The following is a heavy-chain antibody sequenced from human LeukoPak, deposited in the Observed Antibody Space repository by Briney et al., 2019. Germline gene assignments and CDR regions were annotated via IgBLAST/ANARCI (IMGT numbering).Heavy chain of an antibody. CDR1: GFTFSSYA. CDR2: ISGSGGST. Sequence: GGSLRLSCAASGFTFSSYAMSWVRQAPGKGLEWVSAISGSGGSTYYADSVKGWFTISRDNSKKTLYLQMNSLRAEDTAVYYCAKENRGRDYIDVPNWGQGTLVTVSS. CDR3: AKENRGRDYIDVPN. V-gene: IGHV3-23*01. J-gene: IGHJ4*02. D-gene: IGHD3-16*01.